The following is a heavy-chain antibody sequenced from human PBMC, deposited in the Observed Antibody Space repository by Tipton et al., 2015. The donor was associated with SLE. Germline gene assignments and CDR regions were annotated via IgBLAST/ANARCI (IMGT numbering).Heavy chain of an antibody. Sequence: TLSLTCTVSGGSISSSSYYWGWIRQPPGKGLEWIGSIYYSGCTYYNPSLTSRVTISVDTSKNQFSLKLSSVTAADTAVYYCARLVNWNYAPGRTFFDYWGQGTLVTVSS. V-gene: IGHV4-39*01. CDR2: IYYSGCT. D-gene: IGHD1-7*01. CDR3: ARLVNWNYAPGRTFFDY. CDR1: GGSISSSSYY. J-gene: IGHJ4*02.